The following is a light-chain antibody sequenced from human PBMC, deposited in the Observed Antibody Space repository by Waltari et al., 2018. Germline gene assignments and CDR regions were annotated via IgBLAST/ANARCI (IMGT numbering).Light chain of an antibody. CDR3: QQYYSTPLT. V-gene: IGKV4-1*01. CDR1: QSVLYSSNNKNY. CDR2: WAS. J-gene: IGKJ2*01. Sequence: DIVMTQSPDSLAVSLGERATINCKSSQSVLYSSNNKNYLAWYQQKPGQPPKLLIYWASTRESGVPDRCIGSGSGTDFTLTISSLQAEDVAVYYCQQYYSTPLTFGQGTKLEIK.